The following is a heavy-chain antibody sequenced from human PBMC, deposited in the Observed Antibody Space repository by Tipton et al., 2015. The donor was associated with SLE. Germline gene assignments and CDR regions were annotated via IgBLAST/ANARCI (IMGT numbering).Heavy chain of an antibody. CDR3: ARGGYCSATSCYIADY. CDR1: GFTFSNHY. V-gene: IGHV3-11*01. J-gene: IGHJ4*02. D-gene: IGHD2-2*02. CDR2: ISDTGITT. Sequence: SLRLSCTVSGFTFSNHYMTWIRQAPGKGLEWVSYISDTGITTYFADSVKGRFAISRDNAKNSLYLQMNSLRADDTAVYYFARGGYCSATSCYIADYWGQGTLFCVSA.